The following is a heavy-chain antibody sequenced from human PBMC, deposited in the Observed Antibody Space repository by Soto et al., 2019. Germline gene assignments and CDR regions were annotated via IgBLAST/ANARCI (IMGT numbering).Heavy chain of an antibody. V-gene: IGHV3-23*01. CDR2: ISDSGGST. CDR3: ANHGPLGTIMVVITRFQY. Sequence: VGSLRLSGAASGFTFSRYAMSWVRQAPGKGLEWVSGISDSGGSTYYADSVKGRFTISRDNSKNTLYLQMNSLRVEDTAVYYCANHGPLGTIMVVITRFQYWGQGTLVTVSS. CDR1: GFTFSRYA. D-gene: IGHD3-22*01. J-gene: IGHJ4*02.